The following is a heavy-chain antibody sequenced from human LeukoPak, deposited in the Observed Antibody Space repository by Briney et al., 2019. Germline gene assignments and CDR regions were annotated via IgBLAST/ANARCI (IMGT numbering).Heavy chain of an antibody. CDR3: AKAGTGGDYPPFDY. D-gene: IGHD4-17*01. Sequence: GGSLRLSCAASGFTFSSYGMHWVRQAPGKGLEWVAVISYDGSNKYYADSVKGRFTISRDNSKNTLSLQTNSLRAEDTAVYYCAKAGTGGDYPPFDYWGQGTLVTVSS. J-gene: IGHJ4*02. CDR1: GFTFSSYG. CDR2: ISYDGSNK. V-gene: IGHV3-33*05.